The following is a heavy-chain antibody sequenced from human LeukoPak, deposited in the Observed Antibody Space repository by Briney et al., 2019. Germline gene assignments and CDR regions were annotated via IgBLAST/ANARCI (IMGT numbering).Heavy chain of an antibody. Sequence: SETLSLTCTVSGGSISSSSYYWGWIRQPPGKGLEWIGSIHYSGSTYYNPSLKSRVTISVDTSKNQFSLKLSSVTAADTAVYYCARDQAYYDILTGYSPGWFDPWGQGTLVTVSS. D-gene: IGHD3-9*01. J-gene: IGHJ5*02. V-gene: IGHV4-39*07. CDR2: IHYSGST. CDR3: ARDQAYYDILTGYSPGWFDP. CDR1: GGSISSSSYY.